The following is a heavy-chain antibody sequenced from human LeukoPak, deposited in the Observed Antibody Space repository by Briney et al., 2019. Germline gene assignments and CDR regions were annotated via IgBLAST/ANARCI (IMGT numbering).Heavy chain of an antibody. CDR2: ISSSSSYI. CDR3: AREPAYYDILTGYYGDAFDI. V-gene: IGHV3-21*01. Sequence: GGSLRLSCAASGFTFSSYSMNWVRQAPGKGLEWVSSISSSSSYIYYADSVKGRFTISRDNAKNSLYLQMNSLRAEDTAVYYCAREPAYYDILTGYYGDAFDIWGQGTMVTVSS. J-gene: IGHJ3*02. D-gene: IGHD3-9*01. CDR1: GFTFSSYS.